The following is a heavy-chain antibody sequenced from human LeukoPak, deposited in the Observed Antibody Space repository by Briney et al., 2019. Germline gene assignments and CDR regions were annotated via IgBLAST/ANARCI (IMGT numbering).Heavy chain of an antibody. J-gene: IGHJ4*02. CDR1: GFTFSSYE. CDR2: ISSSGSII. V-gene: IGHV3-48*03. Sequence: GGSLRLSCAASGFTFSSYEMNWVRQALGEGLGWVSYISSSGSIIYYADSVKVRFTISRDNAKNSLYLQMNSLRAEDTAVYYCAAVDYYDSSGPPSDYGGQGTLVTVSS. D-gene: IGHD3-22*01. CDR3: AAVDYYDSSGPPSDY.